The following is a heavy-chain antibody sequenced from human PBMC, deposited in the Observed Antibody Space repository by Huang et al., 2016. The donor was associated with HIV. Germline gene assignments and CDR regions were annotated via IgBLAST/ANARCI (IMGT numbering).Heavy chain of an antibody. D-gene: IGHD3-22*01. CDR2: ISYDGSNK. CDR1: GFTFSSYG. V-gene: IGHV3-30*18. CDR3: AKDRNSAYLDY. Sequence: QVQLVESGGGVVQPGRSLRLSCAAVSGFTFSSYGMHWVRQAPGKGMEWVAVISYDGSNKYYADTVKGRFTISRDNSKNTLYLEMNSLRVEDTGVYYCAKDRNSAYLDYWGQGTLVTVSS. J-gene: IGHJ4*02.